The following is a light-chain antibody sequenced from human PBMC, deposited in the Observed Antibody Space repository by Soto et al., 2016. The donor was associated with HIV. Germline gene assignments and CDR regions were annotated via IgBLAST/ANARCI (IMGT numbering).Light chain of an antibody. CDR2: QDT. CDR1: KLGNKY. J-gene: IGLJ2*01. V-gene: IGLV3-1*01. Sequence: SYELTQPPPVSVSPGQTASITCSGDKLGNKYACWYQQKPGQSPVLVIFQDTKRPSGIPERFSGSNSGNTATLTISETQAMDEADYYCQAWDSSTARVVFGGGTKLTV. CDR3: QAWDSSTARVV.